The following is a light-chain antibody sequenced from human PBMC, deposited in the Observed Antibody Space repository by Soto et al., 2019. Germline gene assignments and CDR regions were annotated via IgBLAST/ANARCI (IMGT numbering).Light chain of an antibody. CDR2: GAS. V-gene: IGKV3-15*01. CDR3: QQYNNWPLT. J-gene: IGKJ4*01. CDR1: QSISSW. Sequence: MTQSPSTLSATAGDRVTITCRASQSISSWLAWYQHKPGQAPRLLIYGASTRATGIPARFSGSGSGTEFTLTISSLQSEDFAVYSCQQYNNWPLTFGGGTKVDIK.